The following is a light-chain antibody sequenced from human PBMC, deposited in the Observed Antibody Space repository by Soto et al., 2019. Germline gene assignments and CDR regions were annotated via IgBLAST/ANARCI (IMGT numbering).Light chain of an antibody. CDR2: EVV. CDR3: KSYAGSNTYV. Sequence: QSALTQPPSASGSPGQSVTISCTGTKNDIGVYDFVSWYQHHPGKAPRLIIYEVVQRPSGVPDRFSGSKSGNTASLTVSGLQAADEAAYFCKSYAGSNTYVFGSVTKVTVL. J-gene: IGLJ1*01. CDR1: KNDIGVYDF. V-gene: IGLV2-8*01.